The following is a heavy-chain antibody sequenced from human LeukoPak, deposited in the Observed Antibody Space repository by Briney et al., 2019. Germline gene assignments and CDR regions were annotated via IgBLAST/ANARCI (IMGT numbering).Heavy chain of an antibody. CDR3: ARDRNNNYFDC. CDR1: GFTFAIYG. J-gene: IGHJ4*02. D-gene: IGHD1-14*01. Sequence: GRSLRLSCAASGFTFAIYGMRWVRQAPGKGLEWVAFIWPDGRNEFYVASVKGRFSISRDNTNNTLYLHMKSLRAEDTALYYCARDRNNNYFDCWGQGALLTVSS. CDR2: IWPDGRNE. V-gene: IGHV3-33*01.